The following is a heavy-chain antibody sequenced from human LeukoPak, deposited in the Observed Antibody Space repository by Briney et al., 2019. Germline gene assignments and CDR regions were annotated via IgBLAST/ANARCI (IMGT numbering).Heavy chain of an antibody. J-gene: IGHJ3*02. CDR3: ARDKGIVGATNEPDAFDI. Sequence: SETLSLTCSVSGGSISSGTYYWNWIRQPAGRGLEWIGRFYTGGGTNYNPSLKSRVTISVDTSKNQFSLKLSSVTAADTAVYYCARDKGIVGATNEPDAFDIWGQGTMVTVPS. CDR2: FYTGGGT. CDR1: GGSISSGTYY. V-gene: IGHV4-61*02. D-gene: IGHD1-26*01.